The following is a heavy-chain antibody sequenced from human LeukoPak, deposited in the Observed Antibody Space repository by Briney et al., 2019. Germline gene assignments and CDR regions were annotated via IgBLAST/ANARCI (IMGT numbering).Heavy chain of an antibody. CDR1: GFTFTSAP. J-gene: IGHJ4*02. Sequence: GGSLRLSCVLSGFTFTSAPMNWVRQAPGKGLEWVSTSGTDGDTYYADSVKGRFTISRDNSKNTVHLQMTSLRVEDTAVYYCATKTPGNYPYGYWGQGTLVIVSP. D-gene: IGHD3-22*01. V-gene: IGHV3-23*01. CDR2: SGTDGDT. CDR3: ATKTPGNYPYGY.